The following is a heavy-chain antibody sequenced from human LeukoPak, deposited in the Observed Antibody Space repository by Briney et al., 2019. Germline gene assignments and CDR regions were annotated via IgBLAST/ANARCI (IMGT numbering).Heavy chain of an antibody. J-gene: IGHJ5*02. CDR1: GFRFTSYW. D-gene: IGHD2-2*02. CDR2: IYPGDSDT. CDR3: ARQGYQLLYSWFDP. V-gene: IGHV5-51*01. Sequence: GEPLQISCQGSGFRFTSYWIGGVRPMPGKGLEWMGIIYPGDSDTRYSPSFQGQVTISADKSISTAYLQWSSLKASDTAMYYCARQGYQLLYSWFDPWGQGTLVTVSS.